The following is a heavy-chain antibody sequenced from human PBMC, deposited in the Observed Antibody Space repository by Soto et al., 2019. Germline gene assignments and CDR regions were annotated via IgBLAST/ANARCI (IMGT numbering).Heavy chain of an antibody. CDR2: IYSGGST. CDR1: GFTFSSYA. Sequence: GGSLRLSCAASGFTFSSYAMSWVRQAPGKGLGWVSVIYSGGSTYYADSVEGRFTISRDNSKNTLYLQMNSLRAEDTAVYYCAREPGLYYDFWSGYPPTHGMDVWGQGTTVTVSS. CDR3: AREPGLYYDFWSGYPPTHGMDV. D-gene: IGHD3-3*01. J-gene: IGHJ6*02. V-gene: IGHV3-53*01.